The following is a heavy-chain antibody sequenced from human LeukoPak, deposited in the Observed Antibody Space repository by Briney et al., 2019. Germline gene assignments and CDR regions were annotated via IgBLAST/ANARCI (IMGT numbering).Heavy chain of an antibody. CDR2: ISTYNGQT. CDR1: GYTFTNYG. Sequence: GSLNVSCKASGYTFTNYGINWVRQAPGQGLEWMGWISTYNGQTNYAQTLQGRFTMTKDSPTNTAYLELKSLRSDDTAIYYCARGMYSGSYFHYEFWGQGTVVTVSS. V-gene: IGHV1-18*01. CDR3: ARGMYSGSYFHYEF. J-gene: IGHJ4*02. D-gene: IGHD1-26*01.